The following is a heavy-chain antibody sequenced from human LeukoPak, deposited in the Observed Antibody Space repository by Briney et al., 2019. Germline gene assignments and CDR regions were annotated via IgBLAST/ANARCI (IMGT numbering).Heavy chain of an antibody. D-gene: IGHD5-24*01. V-gene: IGHV1-46*01. CDR3: ATVEGDGYNSVRFDY. CDR2: INPSGGST. CDR1: GYTFTSYY. Sequence: ASVKVSCKASGYTFTSYYMHWVRQAPGQGLEWMGIINPSGGSTSYAQKFQGRVTMTRDTSTSTVYMELSSLRSEDTAVYYCATVEGDGYNSVRFDYWGQGTLVTVSS. J-gene: IGHJ4*02.